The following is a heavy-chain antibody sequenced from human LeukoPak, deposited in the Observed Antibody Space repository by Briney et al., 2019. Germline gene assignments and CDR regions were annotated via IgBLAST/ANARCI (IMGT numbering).Heavy chain of an antibody. CDR3: ARGYTSPWDRAFDI. CDR1: GFSSNDFA. Sequence: GGSLRLSCTVSGFSSNDFAVSWFRQAPEKGLEWLGFMRSKSYGGTADCVASVRDRFSISRDDSKSIAYLQMNSLRAEDTAVYYCARGYTSPWDRAFDIWGQGTMVTVSS. CDR2: MRSKSYGGTA. V-gene: IGHV3-49*03. J-gene: IGHJ3*02. D-gene: IGHD6-19*01.